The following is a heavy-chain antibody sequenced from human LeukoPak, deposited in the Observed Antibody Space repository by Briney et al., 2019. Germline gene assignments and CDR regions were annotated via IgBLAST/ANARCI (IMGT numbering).Heavy chain of an antibody. CDR1: GGSFSGYY. J-gene: IGHJ4*02. V-gene: IGHV4-34*01. D-gene: IGHD3-9*01. CDR3: ARERYFDWFYDY. Sequence: SPSETLSLTCAVYGGSFSGYYWSWIRQPPGKGLEWIGEINHSGSTNHNPSLKSRVTISVDTSKNQFSLKLSSVTAADTAVYYCARERYFDWFYDYWGQGTLVTVSS. CDR2: INHSGST.